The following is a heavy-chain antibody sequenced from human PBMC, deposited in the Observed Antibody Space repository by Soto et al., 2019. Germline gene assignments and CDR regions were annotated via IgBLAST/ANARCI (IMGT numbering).Heavy chain of an antibody. CDR3: AKHSTISGHNEFGMDV. Sequence: GVSRRRSCAASGVTFSSDGRHWLRHAPGSGLGWVAVISYDGSNKYYADSVKGRFTISRDNSKNTLYLQLNSLRAEDTAVYYSAKHSTISGHNEFGMDVWAQAT. J-gene: IGHJ6*01. D-gene: IGHD3-3*01. V-gene: IGHV3-30*18. CDR1: GVTFSSDG. CDR2: ISYDGSNK.